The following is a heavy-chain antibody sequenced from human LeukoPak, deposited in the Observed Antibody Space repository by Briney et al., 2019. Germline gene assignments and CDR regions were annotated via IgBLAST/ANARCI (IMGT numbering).Heavy chain of an antibody. CDR1: GGSISSYY. CDR2: IYYSGST. CDR3: ARDSDSSGYYYNY. V-gene: IGHV4-59*01. J-gene: IGHJ4*02. D-gene: IGHD3-22*01. Sequence: SETLSLTCTVSGGSISSYYWSWIRQPPGKGLEWIGYIYYSGSTNYNPSLKSRVTISVDTSKNQFSLKLSSVTAADTAVYYCARDSDSSGYYYNYWGQGTLVTVSS.